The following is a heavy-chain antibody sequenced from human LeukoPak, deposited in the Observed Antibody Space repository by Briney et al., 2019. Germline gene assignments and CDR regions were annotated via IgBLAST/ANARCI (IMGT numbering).Heavy chain of an antibody. J-gene: IGHJ4*02. CDR2: INPSGGST. Sequence: ASVKVSCKASGYTFTSYYMHWVRQAPGQGLEWMGIINPSGGSTSYAQKFQGRVTMTRDTSTSTVYMELSSLRSEDTAVYYCARAAYITKVRGVNRPSELDYWGQGTLVTVSS. CDR1: GYTFTSYY. CDR3: ARAAYITKVRGVNRPSELDY. D-gene: IGHD3-10*01. V-gene: IGHV1-46*03.